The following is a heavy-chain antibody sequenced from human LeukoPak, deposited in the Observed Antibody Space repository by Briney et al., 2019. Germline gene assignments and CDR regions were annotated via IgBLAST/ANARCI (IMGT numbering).Heavy chain of an antibody. J-gene: IGHJ4*02. Sequence: NPSETLSLTCGVYGGSLSGHYWSWIRQPPGKGLEWIGEINHSGDTNYNPSLKTRVNISVDTSKNQFSLELSSVTAADSAVYYCARGVSSVDSWGQGTLVTVSS. CDR3: ARGVSSVDS. CDR2: INHSGDT. D-gene: IGHD6-19*01. V-gene: IGHV4-34*01. CDR1: GGSLSGHY.